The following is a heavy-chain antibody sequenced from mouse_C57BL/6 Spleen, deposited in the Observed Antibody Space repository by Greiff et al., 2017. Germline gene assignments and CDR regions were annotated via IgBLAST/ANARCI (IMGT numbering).Heavy chain of an antibody. Sequence: QVQLQQSGAELMKPGASVKLSCKATGYTFTGYWIEWVKQRPGHGLEWIGEILPGRGSTNYNEKFKGKATFTADTSSNTAYMQLSSLTTEDSAIYYCARSGYDYDSWFAYWGQGTLVTVSA. D-gene: IGHD2-4*01. J-gene: IGHJ3*01. V-gene: IGHV1-9*01. CDR2: ILPGRGST. CDR1: GYTFTGYW. CDR3: ARSGYDYDSWFAY.